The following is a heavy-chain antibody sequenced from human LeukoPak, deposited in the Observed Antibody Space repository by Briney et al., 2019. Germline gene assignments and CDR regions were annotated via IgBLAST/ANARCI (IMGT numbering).Heavy chain of an antibody. CDR3: ARDKEYCSGGSCYLAIDY. CDR1: GFTFSSYG. CDR2: IWYDGSNK. V-gene: IGHV3-33*08. D-gene: IGHD2-15*01. Sequence: GGSLRLSCAASGFTFSSYGMHWVRQAPGKGLEWVAVIWYDGSNKYYADSVKGRFTISRDNSKNTLYLQMNSLRAEDTAVYYCARDKEYCSGGSCYLAIDYWGQGTLVTVSS. J-gene: IGHJ4*02.